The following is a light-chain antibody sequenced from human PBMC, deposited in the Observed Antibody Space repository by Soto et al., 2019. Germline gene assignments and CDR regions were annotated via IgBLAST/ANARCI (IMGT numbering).Light chain of an antibody. Sequence: EIVMTQSPATLSVSPGERATLSCRASQSVSSNLSWYLQKPGQAPRLLIYGASTRATGIPARFSGSGSGTEFTLTISSLQSEDFAVYYRQQYNNWPPWTFGQGTKVEIK. CDR1: QSVSSN. CDR2: GAS. CDR3: QQYNNWPPWT. J-gene: IGKJ1*01. V-gene: IGKV3-15*01.